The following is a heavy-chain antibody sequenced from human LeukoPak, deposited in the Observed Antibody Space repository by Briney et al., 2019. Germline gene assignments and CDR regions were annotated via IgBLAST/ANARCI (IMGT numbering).Heavy chain of an antibody. CDR1: GYTFTSYG. CDR2: ISAYNGNT. J-gene: IGHJ4*02. V-gene: IGHV1-18*01. CDR3: ARGPPSRDGYTPFDY. D-gene: IGHD5-24*01. Sequence: GASVKVSCKASGYTFTSYGISWVRQAPGQGLEWMGWISAYNGNTNYAQKLQGRVTMTTDTSTSTAYMELRSLRSDDTAVYYCARGPPSRDGYTPFDYWGQGTLVTVSS.